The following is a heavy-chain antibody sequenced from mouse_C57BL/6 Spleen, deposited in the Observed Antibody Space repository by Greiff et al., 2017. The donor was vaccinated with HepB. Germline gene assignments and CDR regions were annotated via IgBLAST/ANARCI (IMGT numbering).Heavy chain of an antibody. V-gene: IGHV1-80*01. J-gene: IGHJ2*01. CDR2: IYPGDGDT. CDR1: GYSFSSYW. CDR3: ARGVITTVGYFDY. D-gene: IGHD1-1*01. Sequence: QVQLQQSGAELVKPGASVKISCKASGYSFSSYWMNWVKQRPGKGLEWIGQIYPGDGDTNYNGKFKGKATLTADKSSSTAYMQLSSLTSEDSAVYFCARGVITTVGYFDYWGQGTTLTVSS.